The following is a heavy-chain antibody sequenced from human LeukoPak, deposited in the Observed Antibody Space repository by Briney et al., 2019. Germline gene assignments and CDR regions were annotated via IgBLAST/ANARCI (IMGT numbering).Heavy chain of an antibody. Sequence: PGGSLRLSCAVSGFTVSTYWMNWVRQAPGKGLVWVSRINSDGSSISYADSVKGRFTISRDNAKNTLYLQMNTLRAEDTAIYYCARGSGYGVFDYWGQGTLVTVSS. CDR3: ARGSGYGVFDY. CDR2: INSDGSSI. D-gene: IGHD6-25*01. CDR1: GFTVSTYW. J-gene: IGHJ4*02. V-gene: IGHV3-74*01.